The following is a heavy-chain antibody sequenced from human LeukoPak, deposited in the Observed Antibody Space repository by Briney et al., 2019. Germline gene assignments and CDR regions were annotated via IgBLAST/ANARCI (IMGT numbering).Heavy chain of an antibody. V-gene: IGHV3-7*01. CDR1: GFIFTSYW. Sequence: GGSLRLSCAASGFIFTSYWMSWVRQAPGKGLEWVANIKQDGSEKYYVDSVKGRFTIPRDNAKNSLFLQMSSLRAEDTAVYYCARHVRFEGVDYWGQGTLVTVSS. CDR3: ARHVRFEGVDY. D-gene: IGHD3-3*01. J-gene: IGHJ4*02. CDR2: IKQDGSEK.